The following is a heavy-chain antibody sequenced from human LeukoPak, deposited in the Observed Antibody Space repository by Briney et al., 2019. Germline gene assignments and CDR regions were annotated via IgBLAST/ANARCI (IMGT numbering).Heavy chain of an antibody. D-gene: IGHD2-15*01. CDR2: IIPILGIA. CDR1: GGTFSSYA. V-gene: IGHV1-69*04. CDR3: VRAQFYCSGGSCYSEFDY. Sequence: SVKVSCKASGGTFSSYAISWVRQAPGQGLEWMGRIIPILGIANYAQKFQGRVTITADKSTSTAYMELSSLRSEDTAVYYCVRAQFYCSGGSCYSEFDYWGQGTLVTVSS. J-gene: IGHJ4*02.